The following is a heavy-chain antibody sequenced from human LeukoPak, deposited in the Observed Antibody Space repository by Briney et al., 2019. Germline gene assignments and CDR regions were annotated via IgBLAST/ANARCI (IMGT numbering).Heavy chain of an antibody. D-gene: IGHD6-13*01. CDR2: XRXDGSIX. CDR1: XXXXXXXX. CDR3: VRSVYGGSNSDY. V-gene: IGHV3-74*01. Sequence: GGSLRLSCATXXXXXXXXXXXXVXXXXXXXXVXXXXXRXDGSIXXYADXVKGRXTISRDNAKNTLYLEMNSLTAEXTAVYYCVRSVYGGSNSDYWGQGTLVTVSS. J-gene: IGHJ4*02.